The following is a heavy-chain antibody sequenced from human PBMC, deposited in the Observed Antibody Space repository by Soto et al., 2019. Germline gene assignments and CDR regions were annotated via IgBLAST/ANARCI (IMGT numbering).Heavy chain of an antibody. CDR3: AKDTVPVATPWFDP. CDR2: LSGSGGST. Sequence: EVQLLESGGGLVQPGGSLRLSCAASGFTFSNYAMSWVRQAPGKGLEWVSTLSGSGGSTYDADSVKGRFTISRDNSKNTMYLQMNSLRAEDTAVYYCAKDTVPVATPWFDPWGQGTLVTVSS. V-gene: IGHV3-23*01. CDR1: GFTFSNYA. D-gene: IGHD2-2*01. J-gene: IGHJ5*02.